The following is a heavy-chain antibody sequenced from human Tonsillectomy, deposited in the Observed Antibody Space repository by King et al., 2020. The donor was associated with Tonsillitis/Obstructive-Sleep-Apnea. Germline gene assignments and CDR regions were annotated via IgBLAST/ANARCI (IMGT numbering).Heavy chain of an antibody. Sequence: EQLVQSGGGVIRPGGSLRLSCAASGFTFDEYGMTWVRQAPGKGLEWVSGINWNGGSTGYADSVKGRFTISRDNAKNSLYLQMNSLRAEDTALYYCARKGDNWNYPDAFDIWGQGTMVTVSS. CDR1: GFTFDEYG. J-gene: IGHJ3*02. CDR2: INWNGGST. D-gene: IGHD1-7*01. V-gene: IGHV3-20*04. CDR3: ARKGDNWNYPDAFDI.